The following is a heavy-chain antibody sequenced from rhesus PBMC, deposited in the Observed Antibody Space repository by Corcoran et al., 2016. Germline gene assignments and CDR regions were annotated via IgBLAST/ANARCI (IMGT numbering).Heavy chain of an antibody. CDR1: GYTFTDYY. Sequence: EVQLVQSGAEVKKPGASVKISCKASGYTFTDYYLHWVRKATGKGLEWMGRVDPEEGEAKQAQKFKDRVTITADTSTDTAYMELSSLRSEDTAVYYCATGSWNNLLNYWGQGVLVTVSS. D-gene: IGHD1-20*01. J-gene: IGHJ4*01. V-gene: IGHV1-111*02. CDR3: ATGSWNNLLNY. CDR2: VDPEEGEA.